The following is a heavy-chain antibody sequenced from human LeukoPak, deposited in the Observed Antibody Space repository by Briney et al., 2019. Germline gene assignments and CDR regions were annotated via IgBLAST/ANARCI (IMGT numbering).Heavy chain of an antibody. D-gene: IGHD3-22*01. CDR3: ARVLSPTDSSRSFDY. Sequence: GGSLRLSCAASGFTFDDYGMSWVRQAPGKGLEWVSGINWNGGSTGYADSVKGRFTISRDNAKNSLYLQMNSLRAEDTALYYCARVLSPTDSSRSFDYWGQGTLVTVSS. V-gene: IGHV3-20*04. J-gene: IGHJ4*02. CDR2: INWNGGST. CDR1: GFTFDDYG.